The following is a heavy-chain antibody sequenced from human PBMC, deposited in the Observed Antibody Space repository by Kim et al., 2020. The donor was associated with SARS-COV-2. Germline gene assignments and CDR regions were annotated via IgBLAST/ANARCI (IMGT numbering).Heavy chain of an antibody. D-gene: IGHD3-3*01. CDR2: ISVSGGST. J-gene: IGHJ6*02. CDR1: GFTFSSYA. CDR3: AKRGDYDLWSRSFYGMDV. Sequence: GGSLRLSCAASGFTFSSYAMSWVRQAPGKGLEWVSAISVSGGSTYYADSVKGRFTISRDNSKNTLYLQMNSLRAEDPAVYYCAKRGDYDLWSRSFYGMDVWGQGTTVTVSS. V-gene: IGHV3-23*01.